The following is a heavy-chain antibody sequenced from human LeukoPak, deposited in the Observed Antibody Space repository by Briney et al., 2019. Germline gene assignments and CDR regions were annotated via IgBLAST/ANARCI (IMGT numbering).Heavy chain of an antibody. Sequence: GGSLRLSCAASGFTFSDYYMSWIRQAPGKGVEWVSYISSSSSYTNYADSVKGRFTISRDNAKNSLYLQMNSLRAEDTAVYYCARDPGVLRYFDWPAGLDYWGQGTLVTVSS. V-gene: IGHV3-11*05. D-gene: IGHD3-9*01. CDR2: ISSSSSYT. CDR3: ARDPGVLRYFDWPAGLDY. CDR1: GFTFSDYY. J-gene: IGHJ4*02.